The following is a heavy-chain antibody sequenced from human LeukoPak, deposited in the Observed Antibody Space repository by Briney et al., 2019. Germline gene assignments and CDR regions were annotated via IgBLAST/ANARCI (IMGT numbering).Heavy chain of an antibody. Sequence: QTGGSLRLSCAASGFTFRNYAMSWVRQAPGKVLEWVSAIVGNGVSTYYADSVQGRFTISRDNSKNTLYLQMNSLRAEDTALYYCTKWGDYDGSTGYYDSDYWGQGTLVTVSS. CDR1: GFTFRNYA. CDR2: IVGNGVST. J-gene: IGHJ4*02. CDR3: TKWGDYDGSTGYYDSDY. V-gene: IGHV3-23*01. D-gene: IGHD3-9*01.